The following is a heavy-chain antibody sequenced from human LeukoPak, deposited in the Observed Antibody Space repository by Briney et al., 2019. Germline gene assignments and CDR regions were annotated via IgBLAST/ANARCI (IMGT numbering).Heavy chain of an antibody. J-gene: IGHJ4*02. CDR2: ISGSGGST. Sequence: PGGSLRLSCAASGFTFSSYAMSWVRQAPGKGLEWVSAISGSGGSTYYADSVKGRFAISRDNSKNTLYLQMNSLRAEDTAVYYCAKKKGIAARPYYFDYWGQGTLVTVSS. CDR3: AKKKGIAARPYYFDY. CDR1: GFTFSSYA. D-gene: IGHD6-6*01. V-gene: IGHV3-23*01.